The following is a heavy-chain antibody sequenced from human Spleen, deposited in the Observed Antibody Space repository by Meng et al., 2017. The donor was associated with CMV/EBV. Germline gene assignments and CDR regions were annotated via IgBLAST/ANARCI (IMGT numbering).Heavy chain of an antibody. V-gene: IGHV3-30*04. CDR1: GSTLSSYA. CDR3: ARESPTLNAFDI. CDR2: ISYDGSNN. Sequence: GGSLRLSCAASGSTLSSYAMHWVRQAPGKGLEWVAFISYDGSNNYYADSVKGRFTISRDISKNTLYLQMNSLRADDTAIYYCARESPTLNAFDIWGQGTMVTVSS. J-gene: IGHJ3*02.